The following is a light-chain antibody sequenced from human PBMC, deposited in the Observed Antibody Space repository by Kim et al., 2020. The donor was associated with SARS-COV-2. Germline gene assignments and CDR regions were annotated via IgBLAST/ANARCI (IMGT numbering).Light chain of an antibody. V-gene: IGLV3-27*01. CDR1: VLAKKY. Sequence: VSPGQTARITCSGDVLAKKYARWFQHKPGQAPVLVIYKDSERPSGIPERFSGSSSGTTVTLTISGAQVEDEADYYCYSLADNNWVFGGGTQLTVL. J-gene: IGLJ3*02. CDR3: YSLADNNWV. CDR2: KDS.